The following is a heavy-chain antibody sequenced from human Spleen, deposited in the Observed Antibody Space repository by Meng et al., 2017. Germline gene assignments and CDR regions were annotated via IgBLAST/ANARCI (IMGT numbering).Heavy chain of an antibody. CDR2: INGGNGDT. D-gene: IGHD1-1*01. Sequence: QVQLVQSGAEVKKPGASGKVSCKAPGYTFTDYALHWVRQAPGQRLEWLGWINGGNGDTRYSENFEGRISISRDTSATIAYMELSSLRSDDTAIYYCARLEGGWGQGTLVTVSS. J-gene: IGHJ4*02. CDR1: GYTFTDYA. CDR3: ARLEGG. V-gene: IGHV1-3*01.